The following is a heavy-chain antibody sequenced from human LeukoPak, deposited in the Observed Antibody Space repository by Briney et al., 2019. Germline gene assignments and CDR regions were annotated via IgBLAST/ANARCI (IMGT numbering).Heavy chain of an antibody. Sequence: GESPKISCKGSGYRFTNYWIGWVRQMPGKGLELMGIIYPDDSDTRYSPSFQGQFTISADKSISTAYLRWSSLRASDTAIYYCARGGFCTGTSCYLAWFDPWGQGTLVTVSS. CDR1: GYRFTNYW. CDR2: IYPDDSDT. CDR3: ARGGFCTGTSCYLAWFDP. V-gene: IGHV5-51*01. J-gene: IGHJ5*02. D-gene: IGHD2-2*01.